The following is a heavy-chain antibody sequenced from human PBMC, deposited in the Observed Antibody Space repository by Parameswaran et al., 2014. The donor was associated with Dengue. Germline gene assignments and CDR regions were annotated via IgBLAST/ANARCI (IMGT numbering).Heavy chain of an antibody. J-gene: IGHJ3*01. CDR2: ISVHNGNT. V-gene: IGHV1-18*01. CDR3: ATVTAISNDAFDV. Sequence: WVRQAPGQGLDRVGWISVHNGNTNRAQKFQGRVTLTTDTSTNTSYMELRSLRSDDTAVYYCATVTAISNDAFDVWAKGQWSPSPQ. D-gene: IGHD2-21*02.